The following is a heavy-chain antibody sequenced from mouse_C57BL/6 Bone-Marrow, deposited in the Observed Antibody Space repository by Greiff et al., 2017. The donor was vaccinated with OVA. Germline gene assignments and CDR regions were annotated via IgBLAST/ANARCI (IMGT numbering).Heavy chain of an antibody. D-gene: IGHD1-1*01. CDR3: AREGHYYGSSYRYYFDY. V-gene: IGHV5-4*01. Sequence: EVQLVESGGGLVKPGGSLKLSCAASGFTFSSYAMSWVRQTPEKRLEWVATISDGGSYTYYPDNVKGRFTISRDNAKNNLYLQMSHLKSEDTAMYYCAREGHYYGSSYRYYFDYWGQGTTLTVSS. CDR2: ISDGGSYT. J-gene: IGHJ2*01. CDR1: GFTFSSYA.